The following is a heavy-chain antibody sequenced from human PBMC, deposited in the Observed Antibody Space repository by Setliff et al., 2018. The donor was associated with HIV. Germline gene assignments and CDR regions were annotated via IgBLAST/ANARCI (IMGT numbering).Heavy chain of an antibody. CDR3: ATRIRDGHRGYGYFDF. D-gene: IGHD5-12*01. CDR2: ISPSGDRT. V-gene: IGHV1-46*01. J-gene: IGHJ4*02. Sequence: GASVKVSCKASGYAFTSQFMHWVRQAPGQGLEWMGIISPSGDRTTYAQRFRGRVTMTSDTSTDTAYMELSSLRPEDTAVYYCATRIRDGHRGYGYFDFWGQGTLVTVSS. CDR1: GYAFTSQF.